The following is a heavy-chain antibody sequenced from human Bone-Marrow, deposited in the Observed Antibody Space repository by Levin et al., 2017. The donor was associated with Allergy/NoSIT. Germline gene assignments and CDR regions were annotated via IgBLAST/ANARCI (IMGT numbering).Heavy chain of an antibody. D-gene: IGHD6-13*01. CDR3: ARVSAAGGTRLFDY. J-gene: IGHJ4*02. CDR1: GGSVTSGDYY. Sequence: SQTLSLPCSVSGGSVTSGDYYWRWIRKPPGKGLEWIGFIHSSGSTNYIPSLKSRVTMSHDTSKNQLSLSLTSVTAADTAIYYCARVSAAGGTRLFDYWGQGTLVTVSS. CDR2: IHSSGST. V-gene: IGHV4-61*08.